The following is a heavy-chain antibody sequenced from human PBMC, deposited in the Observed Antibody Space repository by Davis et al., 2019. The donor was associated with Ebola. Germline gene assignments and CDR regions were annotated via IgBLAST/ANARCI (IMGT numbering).Heavy chain of an antibody. D-gene: IGHD2-15*01. V-gene: IGHV1-18*01. J-gene: IGHJ4*02. CDR1: GYTFTSYG. CDR3: ARGGRYCSGGSCYQRGYFDY. CDR2: ISAYNGNT. Sequence: ASVKVSCKASGYTFTSYGISWVRQAPGQGLEWMGWISAYNGNTNYAQKLQGRVTMTTDTSTSTAYMELRSLRSDDTAVYYCARGGRYCSGGSCYQRGYFDYWGQGTLVTVSS.